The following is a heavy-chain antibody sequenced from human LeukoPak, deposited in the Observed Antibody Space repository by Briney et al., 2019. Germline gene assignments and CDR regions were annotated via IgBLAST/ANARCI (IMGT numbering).Heavy chain of an antibody. CDR2: ISAYNGNT. CDR3: ATFSPKYYYDSSGYRWDY. J-gene: IGHJ4*02. D-gene: IGHD3-22*01. CDR1: GYTFTSYG. V-gene: IGHV1-18*01. Sequence: ASVKVSCKASGYTFTSYGISWVRQAPGQGLEWMGWISAYNGNTNYAQKLQGRVTMTTDTSTSTAYMELSSLRSEDTAVYYCATFSPKYYYDSSGYRWDYWGQGTLVTVSS.